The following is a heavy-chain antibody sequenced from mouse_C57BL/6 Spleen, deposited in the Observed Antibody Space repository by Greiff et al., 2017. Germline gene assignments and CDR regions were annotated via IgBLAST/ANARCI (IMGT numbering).Heavy chain of an antibody. V-gene: IGHV14-2*01. CDR2: IDPEDGET. D-gene: IGHD1-1*01. CDR1: GFNIKDYY. Sequence: EVQLQQSGAELVKPGASVKLSCTASGFNIKDYYMHWVKQRTEQGLEWIGRIDPEDGETKYAPKFLGKATITADTSSNTAYLQLSSLTSEDTAVYYCARWEDYYCSSPFADWGQGTLVTVSA. J-gene: IGHJ3*01. CDR3: ARWEDYYCSSPFAD.